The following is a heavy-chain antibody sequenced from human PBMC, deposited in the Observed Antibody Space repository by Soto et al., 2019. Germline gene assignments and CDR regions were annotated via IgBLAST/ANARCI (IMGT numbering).Heavy chain of an antibody. CDR1: GCSISGSTYY. V-gene: IGHV4-39*01. D-gene: IGHD1-26*01. Sequence: PSETLSLTCTVSGCSISGSTYYWGWSRQPPGKGLEYIGIIYYSGSTYYNPSLKSRVTISLDTSKNQFSLKLSSVTAADTAVYYCAKKKGIEGANDWFDPWGQGTLVTVSS. CDR3: AKKKGIEGANDWFDP. J-gene: IGHJ5*02. CDR2: IYYSGST.